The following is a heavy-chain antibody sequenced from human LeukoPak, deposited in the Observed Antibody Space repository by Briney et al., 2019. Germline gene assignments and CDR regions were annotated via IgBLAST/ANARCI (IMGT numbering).Heavy chain of an antibody. Sequence: GASVKVSCKASGYTFTSYYMHWVRQAPGQGLEWMGIINPSGGSTSYAQKFQGRVTMTRDMSTSTVYMELSSLRSEDTAVYYCARDIGYYGSGSLSAGSDYWGQGTLVTVSS. V-gene: IGHV1-46*01. D-gene: IGHD3-10*01. CDR3: ARDIGYYGSGSLSAGSDY. CDR2: INPSGGST. J-gene: IGHJ4*02. CDR1: GYTFTSYY.